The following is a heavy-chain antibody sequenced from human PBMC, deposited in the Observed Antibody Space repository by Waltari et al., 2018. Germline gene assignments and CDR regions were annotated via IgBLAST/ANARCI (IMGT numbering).Heavy chain of an antibody. CDR2: LNPMSAGT. CDR3: AMEGLAAAGTFDY. J-gene: IGHJ4*02. CDR1: GYTFAGYY. Sequence: QVQLVQSGAEVKKPGASVQVSCKASGYTFAGYYIHWVRRAPGQGLEWWGRLNPMSAGTNHAEILQGRVTRTRDTCVSRAYLGVSRLRSDDMAVYYCAMEGLAAAGTFDYWGQGTLVTVSS. V-gene: IGHV1-2*01. D-gene: IGHD6-13*01.